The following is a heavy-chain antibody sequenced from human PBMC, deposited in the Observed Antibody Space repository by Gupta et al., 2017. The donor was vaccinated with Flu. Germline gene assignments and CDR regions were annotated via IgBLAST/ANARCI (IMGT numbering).Heavy chain of an antibody. CDR3: VRQLGED. J-gene: IGHJ1*01. CDR1: GGSFTTDT. D-gene: IGHD3-16*01. V-gene: IGHV1-69*08. CDR2: VIPLFSPA. Sequence: LHLVQSGAELKKPGPSEKVSCTASGGSFTTDTFNWVRQAPGQRLEWMRSVIPLFSPARYAEKFQGRVTITADRSTTTAFMEINSLTSDDTATYYCVRQLGEDWGQGTLVTVSS.